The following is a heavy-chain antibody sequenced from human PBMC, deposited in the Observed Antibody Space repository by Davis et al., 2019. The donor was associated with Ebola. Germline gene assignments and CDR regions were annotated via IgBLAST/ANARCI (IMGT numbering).Heavy chain of an antibody. J-gene: IGHJ6*02. V-gene: IGHV1-8*01. CDR1: GYTFTSYD. D-gene: IGHD3-10*01. Sequence: GESLKISCKGSGYTFTSYDINWVRQATGQGLEWMGWMNPNSGNTGYAQKFQGRVTMTTDTSTSTAYMELRSLRSDDTAVYYCAKGSITMVRGVIIPYYYGMDVWGQGTTVTVSS. CDR2: MNPNSGNT. CDR3: AKGSITMVRGVIIPYYYGMDV.